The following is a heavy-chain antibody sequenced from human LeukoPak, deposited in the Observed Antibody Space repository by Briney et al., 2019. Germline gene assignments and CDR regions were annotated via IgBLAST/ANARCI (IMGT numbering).Heavy chain of an antibody. D-gene: IGHD1-26*01. V-gene: IGHV1-69*13. J-gene: IGHJ6*03. CDR2: IIPIFGTA. CDR1: GGTFSSYT. CDR3: ARVIGGWELEYYYYYYMDV. Sequence: ASVKVSCKASGGTFSSYTISWVRQAPGQGLEWMGGIIPIFGTANYAQKFQGRVTITADESTSTAYMELSSLRSEDTAVYYCARVIGGWELEYYYYYYMDVWGKGTTVTISS.